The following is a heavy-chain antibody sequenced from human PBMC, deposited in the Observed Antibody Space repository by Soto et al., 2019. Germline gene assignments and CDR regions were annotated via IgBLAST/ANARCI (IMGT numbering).Heavy chain of an antibody. D-gene: IGHD6-6*01. J-gene: IGHJ4*02. CDR3: ATDIAAPFALDY. Sequence: ASVKVSCKVSGYTLTELSMHWVRQAPGKGLEWMGGFDPEDGETIYAQKFQGRVTMTEDTSTDTAYMELSSLRSEDTAVYYCATDIAAPFALDYWGQGALVTVSS. CDR2: FDPEDGET. CDR1: GYTLTELS. V-gene: IGHV1-24*01.